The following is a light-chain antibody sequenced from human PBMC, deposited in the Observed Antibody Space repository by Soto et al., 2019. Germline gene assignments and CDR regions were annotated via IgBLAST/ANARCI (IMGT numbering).Light chain of an antibody. CDR1: NIGSKS. CDR2: DDS. Sequence: SYELTQPPSVSVAPGQTASLTCGGNNIGSKSVHWYQQQPGQAPVLVVYDDSDRPSGIPGRFSGSNSGNTATLTITRVEAGDGADYFCQVWDSGSNHVVFGGGTKLTVL. J-gene: IGLJ2*01. V-gene: IGLV3-21*02. CDR3: QVWDSGSNHVV.